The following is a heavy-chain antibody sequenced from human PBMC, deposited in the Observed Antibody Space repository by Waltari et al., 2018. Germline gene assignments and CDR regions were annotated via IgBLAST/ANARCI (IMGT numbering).Heavy chain of an antibody. CDR1: GFIFSRYS. CDR2: ISSSTSNI. J-gene: IGHJ4*02. Sequence: EVQLVESGGGLVKPGGSRRLSCAASGFIFSRYSMNWVRQAPGKGLEWVSFISSSTSNIYYVDSVKGRFTISRDNANNSLYLQMNSLRVEDTAVYYCAKGVSKWRMDSWGRGILVTVSS. D-gene: IGHD2-8*01. V-gene: IGHV3-21*02. CDR3: AKGVSKWRMDS.